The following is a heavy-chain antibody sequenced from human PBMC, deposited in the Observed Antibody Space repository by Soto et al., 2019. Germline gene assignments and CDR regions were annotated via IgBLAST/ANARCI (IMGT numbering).Heavy chain of an antibody. Sequence: QVQLQESGPGLVKPSRTLTLTCTVSGGSISSGSFYWSWIRQHPGKGLEWIGHISDSGSSYYNPSLGGRVTISVDTSKNQFSLKLSAVTAADTAVYFCARTTFYDIFTAYYSLFDYWGQGTLVTVSS. CDR2: ISDSGSS. J-gene: IGHJ4*02. V-gene: IGHV4-31*03. CDR1: GGSISSGSFY. D-gene: IGHD3-9*01. CDR3: ARTTFYDIFTAYYSLFDY.